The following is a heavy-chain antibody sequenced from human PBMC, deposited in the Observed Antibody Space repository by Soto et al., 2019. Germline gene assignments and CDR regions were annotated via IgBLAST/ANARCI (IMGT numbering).Heavy chain of an antibody. J-gene: IGHJ3*02. Sequence: GGSLRLSCAASGFTFSSYAMHWVRQAPGKGLEWVAVISYDGSNKYYADSVKGRFTISRDNSKNTLYLQMNSLRAEDTAVYYCARGMVRGVSGAFDIWGQGTMVTVSS. CDR2: ISYDGSNK. V-gene: IGHV3-30-3*01. D-gene: IGHD3-10*01. CDR3: ARGMVRGVSGAFDI. CDR1: GFTFSSYA.